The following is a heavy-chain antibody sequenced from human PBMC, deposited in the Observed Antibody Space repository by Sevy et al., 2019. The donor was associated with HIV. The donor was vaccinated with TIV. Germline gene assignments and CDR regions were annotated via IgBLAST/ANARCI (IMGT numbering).Heavy chain of an antibody. D-gene: IGHD6-19*01. CDR2: ISHLGIT. V-gene: IGHV4-61*01. Sequence: SGTLSLTCTVSGDSVSSGISYWSWIRQPPGLGLEWIGFISHLGITTHNPSLKSRVTISLDTSKNQLFLSLTSVSAPDTAVYFCARVPATSGWFFDLWGHGTLVTVSS. J-gene: IGHJ4*01. CDR1: GDSVSSGISY. CDR3: ARVPATSGWFFDL.